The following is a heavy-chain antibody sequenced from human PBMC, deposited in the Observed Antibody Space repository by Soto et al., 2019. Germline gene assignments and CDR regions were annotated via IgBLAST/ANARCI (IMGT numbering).Heavy chain of an antibody. Sequence: ASVKVSFKASGYTFTSYGISWVRQAPGQGLEWMGWISAYNGNTNYAQKLQGRVTMTTDTSTSTAYMELRSLRSDDTAVYYCARVLAVAGRHYFDYWGQGTLVTVSS. D-gene: IGHD6-19*01. J-gene: IGHJ4*02. CDR2: ISAYNGNT. CDR1: GYTFTSYG. V-gene: IGHV1-18*01. CDR3: ARVLAVAGRHYFDY.